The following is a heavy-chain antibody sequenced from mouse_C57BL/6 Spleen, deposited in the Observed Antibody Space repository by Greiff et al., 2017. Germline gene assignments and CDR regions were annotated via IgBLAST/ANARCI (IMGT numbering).Heavy chain of an antibody. CDR2: IRNKANGYTT. CDR3: ARDVRAMDY. J-gene: IGHJ4*01. Sequence: EVKLEESGGGLVQPGGSLSLSCAASGFTFTDYYMSWVRQPPGKALEWLGFIRNKANGYTTEYSASVKGRFTISRDNSQSILYLQVNALRAEDSATYYCARDVRAMDYWGQGTSVTVSS. V-gene: IGHV7-3*01. CDR1: GFTFTDYY.